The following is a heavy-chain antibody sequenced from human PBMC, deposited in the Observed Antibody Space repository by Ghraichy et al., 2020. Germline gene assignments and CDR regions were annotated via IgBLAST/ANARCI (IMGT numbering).Heavy chain of an antibody. CDR1: GGSISSGGYY. CDR2: IYYSGST. V-gene: IGHV4-31*03. Sequence: SETLSLTCTVSGGSISSGGYYWSWIRQHPGKGLEWVGYIYYSGSTYYNPSLKSRVTISVDTSKNQFSLKLSSVTAADTAVYYCAGRTNSRFGDAFDIWGQGTMVTVSS. J-gene: IGHJ3*02. D-gene: IGHD2-8*01. CDR3: AGRTNSRFGDAFDI.